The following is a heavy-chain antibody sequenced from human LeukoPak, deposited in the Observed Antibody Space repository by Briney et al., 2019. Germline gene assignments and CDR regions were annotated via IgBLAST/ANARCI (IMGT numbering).Heavy chain of an antibody. V-gene: IGHV3-15*07. CDR3: TTGTWIQLWLADY. CDR2: IKGKTDGGTT. Sequence: PGGSLRLSCAASGFTFSSYGMHWVRQAPGKGLEWVGHIKGKTDGGTTDYAAPVQGRFTISRDDSKNMLFLQMNSLKTEDTAVYYCTTGTWIQLWLADYWGQGTLVTVSS. J-gene: IGHJ4*02. D-gene: IGHD5-18*01. CDR1: GFTFSSYG.